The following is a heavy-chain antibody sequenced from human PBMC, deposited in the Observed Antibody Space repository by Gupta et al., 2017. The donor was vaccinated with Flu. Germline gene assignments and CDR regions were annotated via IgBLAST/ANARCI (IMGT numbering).Heavy chain of an antibody. CDR1: GFLFSGYS. CDR2: TFASGDHK. Sequence: EGQLVGSGGGLVQPGGSLKLSCAASGFLFSGYSMNWVRQTPGKGLEWLAGTFASGDHKSSAYAGKVQWTISSANVNNGRTLYMNRLNEEAKGTDYCARIMCVQGYNYDHCDYWGQGTLVTVSS. CDR3: ARIMCVQGYNYDHCDY. D-gene: IGHD3-22*01. V-gene: IGHV3-48*02. J-gene: IGHJ4*02.